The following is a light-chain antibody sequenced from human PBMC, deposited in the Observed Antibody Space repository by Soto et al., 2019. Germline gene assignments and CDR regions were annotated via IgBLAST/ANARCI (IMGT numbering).Light chain of an antibody. V-gene: IGLV1-44*01. Sequence: QSVLSQDASVSGTPGQRVAMACSGGNSNIGKNSVNWYRQVPGTAPQLLIYSDTLRSFGIPDRFSASKSDTTATLAIGGLQADDEALYFCASCDGSLNGLVFGGGTQLTVL. CDR2: SDT. CDR1: NSNIGKNS. J-gene: IGLJ7*01. CDR3: ASCDGSLNGLV.